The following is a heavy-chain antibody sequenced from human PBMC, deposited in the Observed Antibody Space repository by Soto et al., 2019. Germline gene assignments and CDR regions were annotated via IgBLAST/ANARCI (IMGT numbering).Heavy chain of an antibody. V-gene: IGHV4-4*07. D-gene: IGHD2-15*01. CDR1: GGSISNYY. Sequence: SETLSLTCTVSGGSISNYYWNWIRQPAGKGLEWIGRIYTGGSTNYNPSLKSRVTMSTDTSKNQFSLRLTSVTAADTAVYYCARASVGPPGGGSWIMPFDYWGQGALVTVS. CDR2: IYTGGST. J-gene: IGHJ4*02. CDR3: ARASVGPPGGGSWIMPFDY.